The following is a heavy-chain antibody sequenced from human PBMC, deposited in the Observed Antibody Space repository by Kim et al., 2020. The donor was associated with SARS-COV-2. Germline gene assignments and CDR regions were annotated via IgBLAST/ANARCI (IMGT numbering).Heavy chain of an antibody. D-gene: IGHD7-27*01. CDR1: GFTFSSYS. CDR2: ISSDSSIT. V-gene: IGHV3-48*04. CDR3: VRDMSWGHSDRGDC. J-gene: IGHJ4*02. Sequence: GGSLRLSCAASGFTFSSYSMDWVRQAPGKGLERVSYISSDSSITNYADSVKGRFTISRDNAKNSLYLQMNSLRAEDTAVYFCVRDMSWGHSDRGDCWGQGTLVTVSS.